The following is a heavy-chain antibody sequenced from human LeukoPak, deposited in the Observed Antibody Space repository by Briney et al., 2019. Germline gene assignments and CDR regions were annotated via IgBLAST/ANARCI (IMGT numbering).Heavy chain of an antibody. CDR3: VRDYD. V-gene: IGHV3-21*01. CDR2: IGGIGTYI. Sequence: KTGGSLRLSCAASGFTFSDYSINWVRQAPGKGLEWDSSIGGIGTYIYYADSVKGRFTISRDNAKNSLFLQMNGLRAEDTAVYYCVRDYDWGQGTLVTVSS. D-gene: IGHD3-16*01. CDR1: GFTFSDYS. J-gene: IGHJ4*02.